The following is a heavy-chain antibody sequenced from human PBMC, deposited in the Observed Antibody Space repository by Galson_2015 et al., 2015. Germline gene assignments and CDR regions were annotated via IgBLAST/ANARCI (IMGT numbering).Heavy chain of an antibody. CDR1: GFTVSTNY. D-gene: IGHD3-9*01. J-gene: IGHJ4*02. CDR3: ATVTKPLRYFDS. Sequence: SLRLSCAASGFTVSTNYMTRVRQAPGKGLEWPSIIYSGGSTYYADSVKGRFAISRDNSKNTLDLQMNSLRAEDTAVYYCATVTKPLRYFDSWGQGTLVTVSS. CDR2: IYSGGST. V-gene: IGHV3-53*01.